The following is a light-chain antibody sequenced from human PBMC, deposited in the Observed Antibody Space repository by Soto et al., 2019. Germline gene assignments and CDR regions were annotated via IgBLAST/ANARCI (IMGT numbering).Light chain of an antibody. CDR1: SNDVGAYNY. V-gene: IGLV2-11*01. Sequence: QSALTQPRSVSGSPGQSVTISCTGTSNDVGAYNYVSWYQQHPGKAPRLLIYDVTDRPSGVPDRFSGSKSGNTASLTISGLQAEDEADYYCCSYAGDYRVLFGGGTKVTVL. CDR2: DVT. CDR3: CSYAGDYRVL. J-gene: IGLJ2*01.